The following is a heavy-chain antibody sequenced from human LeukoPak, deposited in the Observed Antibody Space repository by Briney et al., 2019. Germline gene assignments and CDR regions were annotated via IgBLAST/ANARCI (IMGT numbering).Heavy chain of an antibody. J-gene: IGHJ4*02. D-gene: IGHD7-27*01. CDR2: IRSKAYGGTT. Sequence: GGSLRLSCTASGFTFGDYAMSWFRQAPGKGLEWVGFIRSKAYGGTTEYAASVKGRFTISRDDSKSIAYLQMNSLQTEDTAVYYCTKDLPFTGGVYSAYWGQGTLVTVSS. CDR1: GFTFGDYA. CDR3: TKDLPFTGGVYSAY. V-gene: IGHV3-49*03.